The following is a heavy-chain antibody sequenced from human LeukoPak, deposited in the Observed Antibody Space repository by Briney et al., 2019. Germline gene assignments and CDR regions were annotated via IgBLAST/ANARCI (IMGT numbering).Heavy chain of an antibody. V-gene: IGHV4-4*07. CDR3: ARIYSSSWFLNWFDP. CDR2: IYTSGST. D-gene: IGHD6-13*01. CDR1: GGSISSYY. Sequence: PSETLSLTRTVSGGSISSYYWSWIRQPAGKGLECIGRIYTSGSTNYNPSLKSRVTMSVDTSKNQFSLKLSSVTAADTAVYYCARIYSSSWFLNWFDPCGQGTLVTVSS. J-gene: IGHJ5*02.